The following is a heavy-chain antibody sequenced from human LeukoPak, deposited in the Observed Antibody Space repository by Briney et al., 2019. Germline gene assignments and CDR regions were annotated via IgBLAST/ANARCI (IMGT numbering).Heavy chain of an antibody. J-gene: IGHJ4*02. Sequence: GGSLRLSCAASGFTFSSYSMNWVRQAPGKGLEWVSSISSRSSYIYYADSVKGRFTISRDNAKNSLYLQMNSLRAEDTAVYYCARGNQYGDGYNQPDYWGQGTLVTVSS. CDR2: ISSRSSYI. D-gene: IGHD5-24*01. CDR3: ARGNQYGDGYNQPDY. V-gene: IGHV3-21*01. CDR1: GFTFSSYS.